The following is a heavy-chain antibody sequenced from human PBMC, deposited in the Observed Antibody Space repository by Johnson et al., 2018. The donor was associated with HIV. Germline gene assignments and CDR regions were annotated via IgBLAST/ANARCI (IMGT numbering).Heavy chain of an antibody. J-gene: IGHJ3*02. Sequence: VQLVESGGGVVQPGRSLRLSCAASVFTFSNYAMHWVRQAPGKGLEWVSYISSSGSTIYYADSVKGRFTISRDNAKNSLYLQMNSLRAEDTAVYYCARGGWGDAFDIWGQGTMVTVSS. CDR3: ARGGWGDAFDI. V-gene: IGHV3-48*04. CDR1: VFTFSNYA. CDR2: ISSSGSTI. D-gene: IGHD3-16*01.